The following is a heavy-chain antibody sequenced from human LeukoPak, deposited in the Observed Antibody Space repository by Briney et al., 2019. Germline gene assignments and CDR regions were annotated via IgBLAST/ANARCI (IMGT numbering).Heavy chain of an antibody. CDR3: ATQQLVRFVLRFQH. CDR1: GYTLTELS. Sequence: GASVKVSCKVSGYTLTELSMHWVRQAPGKGLEWMGRFDPEDGETIYAQKFQGRVTMTEDTCTNTAYMELSSLRSEDTAVYYCATQQLVRFVLRFQHWGQGTLVTVSS. V-gene: IGHV1-24*01. J-gene: IGHJ1*01. D-gene: IGHD6-13*01. CDR2: FDPEDGET.